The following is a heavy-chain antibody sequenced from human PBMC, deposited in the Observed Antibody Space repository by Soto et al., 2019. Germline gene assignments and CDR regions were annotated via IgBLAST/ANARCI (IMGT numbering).Heavy chain of an antibody. J-gene: IGHJ4*02. Sequence: EVQLVESGGGLVKPGGSLRLSCAASGFTFSTYSMNWVRQAPGKGLEWVSSISSRSTYIYYADSVKGRFTVSRDNAKISPYLQMSSLRAEDTAVYYCAGVEPSSSAWYWDHWGQGTRVTVYS. V-gene: IGHV3-21*01. CDR1: GFTFSTYS. CDR2: ISSRSTYI. D-gene: IGHD6-19*01. CDR3: AGVEPSSSAWYWDH.